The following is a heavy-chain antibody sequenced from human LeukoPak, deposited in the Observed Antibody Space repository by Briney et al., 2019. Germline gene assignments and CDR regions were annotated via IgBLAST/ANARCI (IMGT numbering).Heavy chain of an antibody. CDR2: INPNSGGA. J-gene: IGHJ4*02. CDR1: GYTFTGYY. CDR3: AREQQWLVPDY. D-gene: IGHD6-19*01. Sequence: ASVKVSCKASGYTFTGYYMHWVRQAPGQGLEWMGRINPNSGGANYAQKFQGRVTMTRDTSISTAYMKLSRLRSDDTAVYYCAREQQWLVPDYWGQGTLVTVSS. V-gene: IGHV1-2*06.